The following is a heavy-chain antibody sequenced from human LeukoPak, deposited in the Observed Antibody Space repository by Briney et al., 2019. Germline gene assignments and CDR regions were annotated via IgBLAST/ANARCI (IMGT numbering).Heavy chain of an antibody. J-gene: IGHJ4*02. V-gene: IGHV1-69*01. D-gene: IGHD3-10*01. CDR2: IIPIFGTS. CDR3: ARGRIGLLWFGELER. Sequence: SVKVSCKASGGTFSSYAISWVRQAPGQGLEWMGGIIPIFGTSNYAQKFQGRVTITADESTSTAYMELSSLRSEDTAVYYCARGRIGLLWFGELERWGQGTLVTVSS. CDR1: GGTFSSYA.